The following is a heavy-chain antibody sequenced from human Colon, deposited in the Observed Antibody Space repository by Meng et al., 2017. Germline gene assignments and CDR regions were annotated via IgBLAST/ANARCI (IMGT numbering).Heavy chain of an antibody. CDR2: VYYTGST. V-gene: IGHV4-59*01. CDR1: GASLSDYY. CDR3: ARYQALLWFGELS. D-gene: IGHD3-10*01. J-gene: IGHJ5*02. Sequence: SETLSLTCSVSGASLSDYYWSWIRQPPGKGLEYIGYVYYTGSTYYNPSLKSRGTISVDTSKNQFFLKLSSVTAADTAVYYCARYQALLWFGELSWGQGTLVTVSS.